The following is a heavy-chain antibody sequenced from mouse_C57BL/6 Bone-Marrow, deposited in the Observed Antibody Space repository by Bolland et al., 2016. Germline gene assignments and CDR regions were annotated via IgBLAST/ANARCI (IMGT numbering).Heavy chain of an antibody. V-gene: IGHV14-3*01. CDR3: ARSGCYYFDY. CDR2: IDPANGNT. J-gene: IGHJ2*02. D-gene: IGHD3-3*01. Sequence: RIDPANGNTKYAPKFQGNATITADTSSNTAYLQLSSLTSEDTAIYYCARSGCYYFDYWGQGTS.